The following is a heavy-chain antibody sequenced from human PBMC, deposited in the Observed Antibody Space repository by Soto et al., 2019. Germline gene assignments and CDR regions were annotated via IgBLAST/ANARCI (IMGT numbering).Heavy chain of an antibody. Sequence: QVQLVQSGAEVKKPGASVKVPCKASGYNFMRYGFTWVRQAPGQGLEWMGWINVDNGETKYPQKIQGRVTMTTDTSKSTVYMELRSLTSDDTAVYYCARWISGGYSDWFDPWGHGTLVTVSS. CDR2: INVDNGET. D-gene: IGHD1-26*01. CDR1: GYNFMRYG. V-gene: IGHV1-18*04. CDR3: ARWISGGYSDWFDP. J-gene: IGHJ5*02.